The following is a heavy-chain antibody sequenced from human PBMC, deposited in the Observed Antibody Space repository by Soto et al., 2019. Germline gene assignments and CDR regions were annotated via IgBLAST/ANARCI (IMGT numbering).Heavy chain of an antibody. CDR3: ARGIQLWAPFDY. Sequence: GASVKVSCKASGGTFSSYAISWVRQAPGQGLEWMGGIIPIFGTANYAKKFQGRVTITADESTRTAYLELSSLRSEDTAVYYCARGIQLWAPFDYWGQGTLVTVSS. J-gene: IGHJ4*02. D-gene: IGHD5-18*01. V-gene: IGHV1-69*13. CDR2: IIPIFGTA. CDR1: GGTFSSYA.